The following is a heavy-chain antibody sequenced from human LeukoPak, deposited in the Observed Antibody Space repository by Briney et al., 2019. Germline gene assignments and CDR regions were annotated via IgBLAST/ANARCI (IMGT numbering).Heavy chain of an antibody. CDR2: IGSSSSYI. Sequence: GGSLRLSCAASGFIFSTYSMNWVRQAPGKGLEWVSVIGSSSSYIYYADSVKGRFAISRDNAKNSLYLQMNSLRAEDTAMYYCARDGVHCSSTSCYFDYWGQGTLVTVSS. J-gene: IGHJ4*02. V-gene: IGHV3-21*01. CDR3: ARDGVHCSSTSCYFDY. D-gene: IGHD2-2*01. CDR1: GFIFSTYS.